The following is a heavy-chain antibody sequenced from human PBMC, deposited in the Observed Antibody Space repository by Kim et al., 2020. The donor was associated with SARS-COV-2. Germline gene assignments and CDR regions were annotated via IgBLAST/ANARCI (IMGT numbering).Heavy chain of an antibody. D-gene: IGHD6-19*01. CDR2: INSNGGNT. V-gene: IGHV3-64D*09. CDR1: GFTFSTYA. Sequence: GGSLRLSCSASGFTFSTYAMHWVRQAPGKGLEYLSAINSNGGNTHYADSVRGRFTISRDNSKNTLYLQMSSLRPEDTAVYYCVTEHQWLDYWGQGTLVTVSS. J-gene: IGHJ4*02. CDR3: VTEHQWLDY.